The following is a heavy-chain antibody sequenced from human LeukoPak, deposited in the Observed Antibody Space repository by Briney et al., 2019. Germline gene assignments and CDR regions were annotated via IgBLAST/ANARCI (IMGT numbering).Heavy chain of an antibody. CDR3: ARDPYSSNSGSGDY. V-gene: IGHV3-33*01. D-gene: IGHD6-13*01. CDR2: IWYDGRNK. J-gene: IGHJ4*02. CDR1: GFTFSSYG. Sequence: PGGSLRLSCAASGFTFSSYGMHWVRQAPGKGLEWVAVIWYDGRNKHYADSVKGRFTISRDNARNTLFLQMNSLRAEDTAVYYCARDPYSSNSGSGDYWGQGTLVTVSS.